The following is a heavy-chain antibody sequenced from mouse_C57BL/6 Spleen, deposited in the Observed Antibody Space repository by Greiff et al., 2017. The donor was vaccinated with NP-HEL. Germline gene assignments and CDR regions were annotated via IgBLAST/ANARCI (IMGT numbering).Heavy chain of an antibody. D-gene: IGHD2-2*01. J-gene: IGHJ2*01. Sequence: QVQLQQPGAELVKPGASVKLSCKASGYTFTSYWMQWVKQRPGQGLEWIGEIDPSDSYTNYNQKFKGKATLTVDTSSSTAYMQLSSLTSEDSAVYYCARMVTLDYWGQGTTLTVSS. V-gene: IGHV1-50*01. CDR2: IDPSDSYT. CDR1: GYTFTSYW. CDR3: ARMVTLDY.